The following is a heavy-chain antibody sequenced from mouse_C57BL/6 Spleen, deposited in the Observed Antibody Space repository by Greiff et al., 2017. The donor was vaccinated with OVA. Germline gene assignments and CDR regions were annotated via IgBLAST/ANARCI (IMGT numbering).Heavy chain of an antibody. V-gene: IGHV1-52*01. CDR1: GYTFTSYW. J-gene: IGHJ3*01. D-gene: IGHD2-3*01. CDR2: IDPSDSET. CDR3: ARGGDGYSWFAY. Sequence: QVQLQQSGAELVRPGSSVKLSCKASGYTFTSYWMHWVKQRPIQGLEWIGNIDPSDSETHYNQKFKDKATLTVDKSSSTAYMQLSSLTSEDSAVYYCARGGDGYSWFAYWGQGTLVTVSA.